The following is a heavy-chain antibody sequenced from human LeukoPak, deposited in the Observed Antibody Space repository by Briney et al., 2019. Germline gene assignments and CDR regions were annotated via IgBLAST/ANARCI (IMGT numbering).Heavy chain of an antibody. V-gene: IGHV1-18*04. CDR1: GYTFTSYY. D-gene: IGHD3-3*01. J-gene: IGHJ4*02. CDR2: ISAYNGNT. Sequence: ASVKVSCKASGYTFTSYYMHWVRQAPGQGLEWMGWISAYNGNTNYAQKLQGRVTMTTDTSTSTAYMELRSLRSDDTAVYYCARERVLRFLEWSTGFDYWGQGTLVTVSS. CDR3: ARERVLRFLEWSTGFDY.